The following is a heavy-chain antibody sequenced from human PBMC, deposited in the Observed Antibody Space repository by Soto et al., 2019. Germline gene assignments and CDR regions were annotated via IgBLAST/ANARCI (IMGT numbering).Heavy chain of an antibody. V-gene: IGHV1-8*01. CDR2: MNPNSGNT. Sequence: ASVKVSCKASGYTFTSYDINWVRQATGQGLEWMGWMNPNSGNTGYAQKFQGRVTMTRNTSISTAYMELSSLRSEDTAVYYCARSLGYYGSGSPPPNMDVWGKGTTVTVSS. J-gene: IGHJ6*03. D-gene: IGHD3-10*01. CDR1: GYTFTSYD. CDR3: ARSLGYYGSGSPPPNMDV.